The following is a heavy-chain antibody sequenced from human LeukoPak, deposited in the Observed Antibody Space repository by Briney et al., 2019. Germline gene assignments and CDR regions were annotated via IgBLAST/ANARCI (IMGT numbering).Heavy chain of an antibody. V-gene: IGHV3-53*01. Sequence: PGGFLRLSCAASGFTFSTNHMTWVRQAPGKGPEWVSVIYSDGNTYYADSVKGRFTISRDNSKNTLYLQMNSLRAEDTAVYYCAKTLSYSSGWVYWGQGALVTVSS. CDR2: IYSDGNT. CDR3: AKTLSYSSGWVY. CDR1: GFTFSTNH. J-gene: IGHJ4*02. D-gene: IGHD6-19*01.